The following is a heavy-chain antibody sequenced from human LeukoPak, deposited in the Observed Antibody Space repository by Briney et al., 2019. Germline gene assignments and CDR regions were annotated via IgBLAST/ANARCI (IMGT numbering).Heavy chain of an antibody. V-gene: IGHV4-39*01. D-gene: IGHD6-25*01. CDR1: GRSHSSSIYY. J-gene: IGHJ6*03. Sequence: SEPLSLTYTVSGRSHSSSIYYWGWTRQPPGQGLEWIGSIYYSESTYYNLSLKNRVTMPVDTTMHPFSLSLSSLTDAHIAVSYWARVKSGQQRGHFYFYMDLWGKGTTVTVSS. CDR2: IYYSEST. CDR3: ARVKSGQQRGHFYFYMDL.